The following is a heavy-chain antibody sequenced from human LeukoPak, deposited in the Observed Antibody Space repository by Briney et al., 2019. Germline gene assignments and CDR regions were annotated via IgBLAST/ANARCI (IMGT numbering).Heavy chain of an antibody. J-gene: IGHJ4*02. CDR1: GYTFTDYY. Sequence: ASVKVSCKASGYTFTDYYLYWVRQAPGQGLECMGWLNPNIGATKYAQKFQGRVTMTRDTSINTAYMELRSLSSDETAIYYCARTRENSGYDYFDSWGQGTLVTVSS. CDR2: LNPNIGAT. CDR3: ARTRENSGYDYFDS. D-gene: IGHD5-12*01. V-gene: IGHV1-2*02.